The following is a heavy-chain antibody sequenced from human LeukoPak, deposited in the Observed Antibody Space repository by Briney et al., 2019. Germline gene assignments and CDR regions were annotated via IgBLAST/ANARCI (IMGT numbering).Heavy chain of an antibody. V-gene: IGHV4-31*02. D-gene: IGHD3-22*01. J-gene: IGHJ4*02. CDR3: ARDGGYYYDSSGYLGFDY. Sequence: LGXXXYSGSTYYNPSLKSRVTISVDTSKNQFSLKLSSVTAADTAVYYCARDGGYYYDSSGYLGFDYWGQGTLVTVSS. CDR2: XXYSGST.